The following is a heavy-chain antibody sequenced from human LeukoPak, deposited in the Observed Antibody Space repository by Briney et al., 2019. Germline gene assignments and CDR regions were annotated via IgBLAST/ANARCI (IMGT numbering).Heavy chain of an antibody. CDR3: ARATMIVVGNWFDP. CDR2: IYYSGST. Sequence: SETLSLTCTVSGGSISSYYWSWLRQPPGKGLEWIGYIYYSGSTNYNPSLKSRVTISVDTSKNQFSLKLSSVTAADTAVYYCARATMIVVGNWFDPWGRGTLVTVSS. D-gene: IGHD3-22*01. CDR1: GGSISSYY. J-gene: IGHJ5*02. V-gene: IGHV4-59*01.